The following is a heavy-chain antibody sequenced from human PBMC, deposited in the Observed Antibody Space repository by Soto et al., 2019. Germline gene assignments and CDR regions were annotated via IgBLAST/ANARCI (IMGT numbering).Heavy chain of an antibody. CDR1: GFTFSSYA. Sequence: GGSLRLSCSASGFTFSSYAMHWDRQAPGKGLEYVSAISSNGGSTYYADSVKGRFTISRDNSKNTLYLQMSSLRAEDTAVYYCVKMGDGAFDIWGQGTMVTVSS. V-gene: IGHV3-64D*06. J-gene: IGHJ3*02. CDR3: VKMGDGAFDI. CDR2: ISSNGGST. D-gene: IGHD3-16*01.